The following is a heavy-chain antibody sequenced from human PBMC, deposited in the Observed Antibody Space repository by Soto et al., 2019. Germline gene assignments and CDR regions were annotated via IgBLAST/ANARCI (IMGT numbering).Heavy chain of an antibody. CDR1: GGSISSSNW. CDR2: IYHSGST. J-gene: IGHJ5*02. Sequence: QVQLQESGPGLVKPSGTLSLTCAVSGGSISSSNWWSWVRQPPGKGLEWIGEIYHSGSTNYNPSLKSRVTISIDKSKNQFSLKLSSVPGADTAVYYCARVDIAAAGMGNWFDPWGQGTLVTVSS. D-gene: IGHD6-13*01. V-gene: IGHV4-4*02. CDR3: ARVDIAAAGMGNWFDP.